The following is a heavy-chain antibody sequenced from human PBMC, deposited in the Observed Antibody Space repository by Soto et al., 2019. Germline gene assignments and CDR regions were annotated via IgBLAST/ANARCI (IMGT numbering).Heavy chain of an antibody. J-gene: IGHJ4*02. V-gene: IGHV3-30*18. Sequence: PGGPLRLSCAASGFTFNIYGMHWVRQAPDKGLEWVALISYDGSNQYYADSVKGRFTISRDNSKNTLFLQMNSLRADDTAVYYCAKDQASGQGSFDSWDQGTLVTVS. CDR1: GFTFNIYG. CDR3: AKDQASGQGSFDS. CDR2: ISYDGSNQ.